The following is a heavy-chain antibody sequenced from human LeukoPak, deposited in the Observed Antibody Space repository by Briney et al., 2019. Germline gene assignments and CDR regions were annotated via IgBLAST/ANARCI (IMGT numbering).Heavy chain of an antibody. D-gene: IGHD5-24*01. V-gene: IGHV3-9*01. CDR1: GFSFDDYA. CDR3: AKAARDAADAFDS. Sequence: GRSLRLSCAASGFSFDDYAMHWVRQAPGKGLEWLSGISWSSGNIGYADSVKGRFTISRDNAKNSLYLQMNSLRAEDTALYYCAKAARDAADAFDSWGQGTMVTVSS. J-gene: IGHJ3*02. CDR2: ISWSSGNI.